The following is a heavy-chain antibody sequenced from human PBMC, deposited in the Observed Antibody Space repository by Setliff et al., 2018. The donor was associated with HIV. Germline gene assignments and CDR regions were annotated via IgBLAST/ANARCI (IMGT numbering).Heavy chain of an antibody. Sequence: SETLSLTCTVSGGSISSNYWSWIRQPQGKGLEWSGYIYYSGSTNYNPSLKSRVTISVDTSKNQFSLKLSSVTAADTAVYYCASDRGGSYYYYYYMDVWGKGTTVTVSS. J-gene: IGHJ6*03. CDR2: IYYSGST. CDR1: GGSISSNY. V-gene: IGHV4-59*01. CDR3: ASDRGGSYYYYYYMDV. D-gene: IGHD3-10*01.